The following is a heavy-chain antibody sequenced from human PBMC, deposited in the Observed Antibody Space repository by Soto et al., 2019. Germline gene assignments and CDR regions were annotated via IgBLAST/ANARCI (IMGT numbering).Heavy chain of an antibody. CDR2: ISAHNGNT. J-gene: IGHJ4*02. V-gene: IGHV1-18*01. CDR1: GYTFTSYG. Sequence: QVQLVQSGAEVKKPGASVKVSCKASGYTFTSYGISWVRQAPGQGLEGMGWISAHNGNTKYAQKLQGRVTMTTATPTSTAYMELRSLRSDDTAVYYCARDLSYGLCDYWGQGTLVTVSS. D-gene: IGHD5-18*01. CDR3: ARDLSYGLCDY.